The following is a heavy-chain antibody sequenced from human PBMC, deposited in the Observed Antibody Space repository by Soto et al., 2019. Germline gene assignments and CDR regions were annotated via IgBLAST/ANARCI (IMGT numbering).Heavy chain of an antibody. CDR2: ISGSGGST. J-gene: IGHJ6*02. CDR3: AKGAWEDYYYYGMDV. CDR1: GFTFSHVW. V-gene: IGHV3-23*01. D-gene: IGHD1-26*01. Sequence: GGSLRLSCAASGFTFSHVWMSWVRQAPGKGLEWVSTISGSGGSTYYADSVKGRFTISRDNSKNSLYLQMNSLRAEDTAVYYCAKGAWEDYYYYGMDVWGQGTTVTVSS.